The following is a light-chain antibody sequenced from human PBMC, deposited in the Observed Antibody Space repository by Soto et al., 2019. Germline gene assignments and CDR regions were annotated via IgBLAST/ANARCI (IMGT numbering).Light chain of an antibody. J-gene: IGLJ3*02. CDR1: ASNVESET. V-gene: IGLV1-44*01. CDR2: SNT. Sequence: QSVLTQTPSASGAPGQTVTISCSGSASNVESETVNWYQQLPGTAPKLVVYSNTKRPSAVPDRFSASKSGTSASLAISNLQPEYEADYYWVALDANVNGWVFGGGTKLTVL. CDR3: VALDANVNGWV.